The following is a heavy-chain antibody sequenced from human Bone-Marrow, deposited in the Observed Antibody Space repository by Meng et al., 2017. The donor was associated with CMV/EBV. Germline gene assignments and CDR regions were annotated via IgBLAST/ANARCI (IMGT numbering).Heavy chain of an antibody. Sequence: LSLTCAASGFTFSSYAMSWVRQAPGKGLEWVSAMSGGVISTYYADSVKGRFTISRDNSKNTLYLQMNSLRAEDTAVYYCAREGYYYDSSGYYYEYFDYWGQGTLVTVSS. D-gene: IGHD3-22*01. CDR2: MSGGVIST. CDR1: GFTFSSYA. V-gene: IGHV3-23*01. J-gene: IGHJ4*02. CDR3: AREGYYYDSSGYYYEYFDY.